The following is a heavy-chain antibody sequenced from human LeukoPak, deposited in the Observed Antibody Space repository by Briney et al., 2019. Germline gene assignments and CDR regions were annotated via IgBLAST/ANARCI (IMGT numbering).Heavy chain of an antibody. CDR2: INHSGST. Sequence: SETLSLTCTVSGGSISYYYWSWIRQPPGKGLEWIGEINHSGSTNYNPSLKSRVTISVDTSKNQFSLKLSSVTAADTAVYYCARGGVLAVAGPIDYWGQGTLVTVSS. D-gene: IGHD6-19*01. CDR3: ARGGVLAVAGPIDY. V-gene: IGHV4-34*01. J-gene: IGHJ4*02. CDR1: GGSISYYY.